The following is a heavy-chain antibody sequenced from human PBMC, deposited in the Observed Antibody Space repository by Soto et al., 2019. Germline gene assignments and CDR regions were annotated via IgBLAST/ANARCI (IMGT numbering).Heavy chain of an antibody. Sequence: SLRLSCAASGFTFDDYAMHWVRQAPGKCLEWVSSISWNSGNIGYADYVKGRFTISRDNAKNSLYLQMNSLRPEDTALYYCAKGSSTTNFSYFDYWGQGTLVTVSS. J-gene: IGHJ4*02. V-gene: IGHV3-9*01. CDR3: AKGSSTTNFSYFDY. CDR2: ISWNSGNI. D-gene: IGHD2-2*01. CDR1: GFTFDDYA.